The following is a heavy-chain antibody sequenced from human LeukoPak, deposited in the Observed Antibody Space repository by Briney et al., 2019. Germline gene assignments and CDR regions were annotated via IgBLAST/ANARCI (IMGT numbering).Heavy chain of an antibody. D-gene: IGHD6-19*01. CDR2: IYHSGST. CDR1: GDPISSSNW. J-gene: IGHJ4*02. CDR3: ARLGSGWYGFDY. Sequence: PSGTLSLTCAVSGDPISSSNWWSWVRQPPGKGLEWIGEIYHSGSTNYNPSLRSRVTISVDKSKNQFSLKLSSVTAADTAVYYCARLGSGWYGFDYWGQGTLVSVSS. V-gene: IGHV4-4*02.